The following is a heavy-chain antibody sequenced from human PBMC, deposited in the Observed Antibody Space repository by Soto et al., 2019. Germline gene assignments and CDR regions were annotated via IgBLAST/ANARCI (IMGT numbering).Heavy chain of an antibody. CDR3: ARTTTTSGWFDP. V-gene: IGHV4-30-2*01. J-gene: IGHJ5*02. CDR1: GGPITSGGYS. CDR2: IYHSGGT. D-gene: IGHD4-17*01. Sequence: SDTLSLTCAVSGGPITSGGYSWSLIRQPPGKLLELIWYIYHSGGTYYNPSLQSRVTRSIDRTKKQFSLKLKSVTAADTAVYFCARTTTTSGWFDPWGQGTLVTVSS.